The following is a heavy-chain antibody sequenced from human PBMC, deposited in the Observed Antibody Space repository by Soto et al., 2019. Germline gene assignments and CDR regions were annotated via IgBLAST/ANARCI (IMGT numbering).Heavy chain of an antibody. V-gene: IGHV1-18*01. Sequence: QVQLVQSGPEVKKPGASVKVSCKTSGYNFTTYGITWVRQAPGQGLEWMGWIGTYNGNTNHAQNLQGRVTMTTDTPTSKAYMELRSLRSDDTAVYYCARVRGYDILTGYSQGGYFDYWGPGTLVTVSS. CDR1: GYNFTTYG. CDR2: IGTYNGNT. CDR3: ARVRGYDILTGYSQGGYFDY. J-gene: IGHJ4*02. D-gene: IGHD3-9*01.